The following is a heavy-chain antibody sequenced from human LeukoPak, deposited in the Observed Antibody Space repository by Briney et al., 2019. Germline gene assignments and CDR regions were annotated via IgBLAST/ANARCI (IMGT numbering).Heavy chain of an antibody. CDR1: GYTFTGYY. J-gene: IGHJ6*03. CDR2: INPNSGGT. CDR3: ARLSAVPGIYYYYYMDV. Sequence: GAPVKVSCKASGYTFTGYYMHWVRQAPGQGLEWMGWINPNSGGTNYAQKFQGRVTMTRDTSISTAYMELSRLRSDDTAVYYCARLSAVPGIYYYYYMDVWGKGTTVTVSS. D-gene: IGHD3-10*01. V-gene: IGHV1-2*02.